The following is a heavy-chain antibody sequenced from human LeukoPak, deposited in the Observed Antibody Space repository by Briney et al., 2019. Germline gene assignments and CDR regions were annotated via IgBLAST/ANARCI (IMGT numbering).Heavy chain of an antibody. V-gene: IGHV3-30*03. CDR3: ARDIDFWSGYPTRDY. Sequence: PGGSLRLSCAASGFTFSSYGMHWVRQAPGKGLEWAAVISYDGSNKYYADSVKGRFTISRDNSKNTLYLQMNSLRAEDTAVYYCARDIDFWSGYPTRDYWGQGTLVTVSS. D-gene: IGHD3-3*01. J-gene: IGHJ4*02. CDR1: GFTFSSYG. CDR2: ISYDGSNK.